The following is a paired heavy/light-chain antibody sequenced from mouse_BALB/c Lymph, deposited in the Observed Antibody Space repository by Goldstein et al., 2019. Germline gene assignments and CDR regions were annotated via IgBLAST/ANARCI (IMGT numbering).Heavy chain of an antibody. Sequence: QVQLQQPGAELVKPGASVKMSCKASGYTFTSYNMHWVKQTPGQGLEWIGAIYPGNGDTSYNQKFKGKATLTADKSSSTAYMQLSSLTSEDSAVYYCARWDDYDPAWFAYWGQGTLVTVSA. CDR1: GYTFTSYN. J-gene: IGHJ3*01. CDR2: IYPGNGDT. CDR3: ARWDDYDPAWFAY. D-gene: IGHD2-4*01. V-gene: IGHV1-12*01.
Light chain of an antibody. CDR2: YTS. CDR3: QQGNTLPWT. Sequence: DIQMTQTTSSLSASLGDRVTISCRASQDISNYLNWYQQKPDGTVKLLIYYTSRLHSGVPSRFSGSGSGTDYSLTISNLEQEDIATYFCQQGNTLPWTFGGGTKLEIK. J-gene: IGKJ1*01. CDR1: QDISNY. V-gene: IGKV10-96*01.